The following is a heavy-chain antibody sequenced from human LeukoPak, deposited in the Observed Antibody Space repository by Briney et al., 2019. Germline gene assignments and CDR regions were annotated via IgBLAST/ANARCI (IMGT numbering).Heavy chain of an antibody. D-gene: IGHD6-13*01. CDR1: GFTFSTYW. J-gene: IGHJ3*02. V-gene: IGHV3-74*01. Sequence: TGGSLRLSCAAPGFTFSTYWMHWVRQAPGKGLVWVSRIKSDGSSTNYADSVKGRFTISRDNAKNTLYLQLNSLRAEDTAVYYCTTGYGSTWYNAFDIWGQGTMVTVSS. CDR2: IKSDGSST. CDR3: TTGYGSTWYNAFDI.